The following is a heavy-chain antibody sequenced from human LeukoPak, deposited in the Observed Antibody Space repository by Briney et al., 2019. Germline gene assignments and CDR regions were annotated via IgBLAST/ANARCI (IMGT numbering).Heavy chain of an antibody. CDR2: IMSSSSYI. CDR3: ARDAEITMVRGVPDY. Sequence: RTGGSLRLSCAASGFTFSSYSMNWVRQAPGKGLEWVSSIMSSSSYIYYAGSVKGRFTISRDNAKNSLYLQMNSLRAEDTAVYYCARDAEITMVRGVPDYWGQGTLVTVSS. D-gene: IGHD3-10*01. V-gene: IGHV3-21*01. CDR1: GFTFSSYS. J-gene: IGHJ4*02.